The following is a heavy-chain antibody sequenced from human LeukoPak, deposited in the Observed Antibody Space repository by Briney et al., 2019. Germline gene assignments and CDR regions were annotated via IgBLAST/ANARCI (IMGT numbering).Heavy chain of an antibody. CDR1: GFSFSDYS. V-gene: IGHV3-21*01. D-gene: IGHD1-26*01. CDR3: ASGTIVGARGADN. Sequence: PGGSLILSCAASGFSFSDYSMTWGRPAPGKALEWVSSISGNSFHIFYADSVKGRFTISRDNAYKSLYLQLNSLRAEDTAVYYCASGTIVGARGADNWGQGTLVTVSS. CDR2: ISGNSFHI. J-gene: IGHJ4*02.